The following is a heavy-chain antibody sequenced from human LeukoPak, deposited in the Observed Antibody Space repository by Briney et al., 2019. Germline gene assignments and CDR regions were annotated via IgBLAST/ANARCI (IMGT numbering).Heavy chain of an antibody. V-gene: IGHV5-51*01. CDR3: ARSPERYYYDSSGYSHLDY. D-gene: IGHD3-22*01. CDR2: IYLGDSDT. J-gene: IGHJ4*02. Sequence: GESLKISCKGSGYSFTSYWLGWVRQMPGKGLEWMGIIYLGDSDTRYSPSFQGQVTISADKSISTAYLQWSSLKASDSAMYYCARSPERYYYDSSGYSHLDYWGQGTLVTVSS. CDR1: GYSFTSYW.